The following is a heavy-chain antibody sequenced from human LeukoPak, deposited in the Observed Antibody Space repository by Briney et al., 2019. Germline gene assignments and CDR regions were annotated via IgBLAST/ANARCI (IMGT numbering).Heavy chain of an antibody. CDR1: GFTFTSSA. Sequence: GTSVKVSCKASGFTFTSSAMQWVRQARGQRLEWIGWIVVGSGNTNYAQKFQERVTITRDMSTSTAYMELSSLRSEDTAVYYCARGGEGYDSSGYLPDYWGQGTLVTVSS. J-gene: IGHJ4*02. CDR3: ARGGEGYDSSGYLPDY. D-gene: IGHD3-22*01. CDR2: IVVGSGNT. V-gene: IGHV1-58*02.